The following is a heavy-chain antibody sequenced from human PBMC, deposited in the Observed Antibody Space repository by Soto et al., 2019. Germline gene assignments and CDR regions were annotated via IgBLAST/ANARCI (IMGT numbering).Heavy chain of an antibody. CDR3: ARDPGIWAFDI. V-gene: IGHV3-66*01. CDR2: IYSGGSI. Sequence: GGSLRLSCAASGFTVSSKYMSWVRQAPGKGLEWVSVIYSGGSIYYGDSVKGRFTISRETSKNTVSLQMNSLGAEDTAVYYCARDPGIWAFDIWGQGTLVTVSS. J-gene: IGHJ3*02. CDR1: GFTVSSKY.